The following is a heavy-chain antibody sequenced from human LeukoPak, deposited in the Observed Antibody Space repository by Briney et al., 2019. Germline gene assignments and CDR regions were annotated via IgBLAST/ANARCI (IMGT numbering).Heavy chain of an antibody. Sequence: PSETLSLTCTVSGGSISSGSYYWSWIRQPAGKGLEWIGRIYTSGSTNYNPSLKSRVTISVDTSKNQFSLKLSSVTAADTAVYYCARRYSGYDSKRYFDYWGQGTLVTVSS. V-gene: IGHV4-61*02. J-gene: IGHJ4*02. CDR2: IYTSGST. CDR1: GGSISSGSYY. D-gene: IGHD5-12*01. CDR3: ARRYSGYDSKRYFDY.